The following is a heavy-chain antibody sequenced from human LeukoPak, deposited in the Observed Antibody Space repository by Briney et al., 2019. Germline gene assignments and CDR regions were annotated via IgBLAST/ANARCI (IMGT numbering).Heavy chain of an antibody. V-gene: IGHV4-59*04. D-gene: IGHD6-19*01. CDR3: VKSGGYGLIDY. CDR1: GGSISHYY. Sequence: SETLSLTCAVYGGSISHYYWSWIRQPPGKGLEWIGNIYYTGSTYYNASLQSRVTISIDMSKNQFSLRLSSVTAADTAMYYCVKSGGYGLIDYWGQGTLVTVSS. CDR2: IYYTGST. J-gene: IGHJ4*02.